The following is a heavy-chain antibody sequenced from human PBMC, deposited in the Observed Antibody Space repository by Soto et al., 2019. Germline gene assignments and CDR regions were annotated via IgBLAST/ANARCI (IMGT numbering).Heavy chain of an antibody. CDR1: GFTFSSYA. D-gene: IGHD1-7*01. J-gene: IGHJ6*02. Sequence: EVQLLESGGGLVQPGGSLRLSCAASGFTFSSYAISWVRQAPGKGLEWVSALSGSGVSTHYADSVKGRFTIPRDNSKNTLYLQMNSLRAEDTALYYCAKDRGTNYYFYGMDVWGQGTTVTVSS. CDR2: LSGSGVST. CDR3: AKDRGTNYYFYGMDV. V-gene: IGHV3-23*01.